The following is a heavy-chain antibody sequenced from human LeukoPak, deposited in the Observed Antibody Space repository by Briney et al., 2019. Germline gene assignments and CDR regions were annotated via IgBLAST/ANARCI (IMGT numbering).Heavy chain of an antibody. V-gene: IGHV3-20*04. CDR2: INWNGGST. CDR3: ARLGDGYTMFDY. Sequence: GGSLRLSCAASGLSFDDYGMSWVRQAPGKGLEWVSGINWNGGSTLYADSVKGRFTISRDNAKNSLYLQMKSLRDEDTALYYCARLGDGYTMFDYWGQGTLVTVSS. CDR1: GLSFDDYG. D-gene: IGHD5-24*01. J-gene: IGHJ4*02.